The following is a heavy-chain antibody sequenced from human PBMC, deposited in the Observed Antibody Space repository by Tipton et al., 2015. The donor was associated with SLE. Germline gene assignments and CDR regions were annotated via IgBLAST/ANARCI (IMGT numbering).Heavy chain of an antibody. CDR1: GGSISSSSSYY. CDR3: ARGKISWAIFVVRNYFDS. CDR2: VYHRGST. V-gene: IGHV4-34*01. J-gene: IGHJ4*02. Sequence: TLSLTCAVYGGSISSSSSYYWAWIRQPPGKGVEWIGEVYHRGSTNYNPSLKSRATISVDTSKNQFSLRLTSVTAADTAVYYCARGKISWAIFVVRNYFDSWGQGTLVTVSS. D-gene: IGHD2-21*01.